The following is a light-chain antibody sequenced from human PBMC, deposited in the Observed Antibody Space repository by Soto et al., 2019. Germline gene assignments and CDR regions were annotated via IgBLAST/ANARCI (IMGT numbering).Light chain of an antibody. V-gene: IGKV3-11*01. CDR3: QQRSDWRGT. Sequence: EIVLTQSPVTLSLSPGERATLSCRASQSVSSYLAWYQHKPGQAPRLLIYDASNRATGIPARFSGSGSGTDFTLTISSLEPEDFAVDYCQQRSDWRGTFGPGTKVDVK. CDR1: QSVSSY. J-gene: IGKJ3*01. CDR2: DAS.